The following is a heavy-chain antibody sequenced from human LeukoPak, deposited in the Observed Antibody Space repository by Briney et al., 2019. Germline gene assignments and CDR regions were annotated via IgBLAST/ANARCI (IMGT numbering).Heavy chain of an antibody. CDR2: IYYSGST. J-gene: IGHJ4*02. Sequence: SETLSLTCSVSGGSISSYYWSWIRQPPGKGLEWIGYIYYSGSTNYNPSLKSRVTISVDTSKNQFSLKLSSVTAADTAVYYCAREVAAAFDYWGQGTLVTVSS. D-gene: IGHD6-13*01. CDR1: GGSISSYY. V-gene: IGHV4-59*01. CDR3: AREVAAAFDY.